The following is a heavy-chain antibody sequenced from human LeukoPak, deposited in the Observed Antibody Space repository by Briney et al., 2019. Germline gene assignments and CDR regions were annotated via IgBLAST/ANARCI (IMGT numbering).Heavy chain of an antibody. D-gene: IGHD2-15*01. CDR1: GYSISSGYY. CDR3: ARAHLGYCSGGSCYPYYMDV. Sequence: PSETLSLTCTVSGYSISSGYYWGWIRQPPGKGLEWIGSIYHSGSTYYNPSLKSRVTISVDTSKNQFSLKLSSVTAADTAVYYCARAHLGYCSGGSCYPYYMDVWGKGTTVTVSS. CDR2: IYHSGST. J-gene: IGHJ6*03. V-gene: IGHV4-38-2*02.